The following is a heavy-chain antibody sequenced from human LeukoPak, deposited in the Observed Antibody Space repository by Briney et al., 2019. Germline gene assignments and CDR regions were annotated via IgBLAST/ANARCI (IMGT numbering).Heavy chain of an antibody. CDR2: INPNSGGT. CDR1: GYTFTDYY. D-gene: IGHD2-2*01. J-gene: IGHJ4*02. V-gene: IGHV1-2*04. Sequence: ASVKVSCKASGYTFTDYYMHWVRLAPGQGLEWMGWINPNSGGTNYVQKFQGWVTMTRDTSINTAYMELSRLTSDDTAVYYCARANFFYCSSTRCLFDYWGQGTLVTVSS. CDR3: ARANFFYCSSTRCLFDY.